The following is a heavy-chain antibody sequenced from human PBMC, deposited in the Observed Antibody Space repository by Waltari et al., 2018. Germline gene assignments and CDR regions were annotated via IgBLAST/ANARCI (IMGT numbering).Heavy chain of an antibody. J-gene: IGHJ4*02. CDR1: GFPFSTPW. V-gene: IGHV3-7*05. CDR2: IRPDGSVT. D-gene: IGHD1-26*01. Sequence: EVQLVESGGDLVQPGGSLRLSCAASGFPFSTPWMIWVRQAPGKGGDWVANIRPDGSVTHYVDSVKGRFTISRDNAKNSLYLQMDSLRPEDTAFYYCTKDILAGGADYWGRGTLVIVSS. CDR3: TKDILAGGADY.